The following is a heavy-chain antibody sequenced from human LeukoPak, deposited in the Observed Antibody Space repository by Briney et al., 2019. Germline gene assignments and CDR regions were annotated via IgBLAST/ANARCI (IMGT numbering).Heavy chain of an antibody. D-gene: IGHD1-26*01. Sequence: SETLSLTCTVSGGSISSYYWSWIRQPPGKGLEWIGYIYYSGSTNYNPSLKSRVTISVDTSKNQFSLKLSSVTAADTAVYYCARVPPNSGSYYFDYWGQGTLVTVSS. CDR1: GGSISSYY. CDR3: ARVPPNSGSYYFDY. CDR2: IYYSGST. J-gene: IGHJ4*02. V-gene: IGHV4-59*01.